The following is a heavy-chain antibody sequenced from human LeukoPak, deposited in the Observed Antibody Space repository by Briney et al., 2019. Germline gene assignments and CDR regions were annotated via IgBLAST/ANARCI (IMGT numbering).Heavy chain of an antibody. CDR1: GVTFKSNG. V-gene: IGHV3-30*02. J-gene: IGHJ6*04. CDR2: IWYDGSNF. Sequence: GGSLRLSCAVSGVTFKSNGMNWGRQVPGEGLEWVAFIWYDGSNFHYPESVKGRFTISRDNSRNTLYLEMDSLRGHDTAVYYCVKDMGTTYMSSMDVWGKGTTLTVSS. D-gene: IGHD4-11*01. CDR3: VKDMGTTYMSSMDV.